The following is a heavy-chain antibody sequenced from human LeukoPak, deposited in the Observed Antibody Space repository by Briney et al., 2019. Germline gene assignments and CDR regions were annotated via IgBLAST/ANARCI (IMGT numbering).Heavy chain of an antibody. V-gene: IGHV3-66*01. CDR1: GFTVSSNY. CDR2: IYSGGST. CDR3: ARVVVRGVIHY. J-gene: IGHJ4*02. Sequence: PGGSLRLSCAASGFTVSSNYMSWVRQAPGKGLEWVSAIYSGGSTYYADSVKGRFTISRDNSKNTLYLQMSRLRAEDTAVYYCARVVVRGVIHYWGQGSLVTVSS. D-gene: IGHD3-10*01.